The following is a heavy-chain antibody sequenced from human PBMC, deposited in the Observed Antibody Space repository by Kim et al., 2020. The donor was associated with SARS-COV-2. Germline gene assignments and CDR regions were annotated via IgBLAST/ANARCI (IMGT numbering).Heavy chain of an antibody. CDR1: GFTFSSYW. D-gene: IGHD6-13*01. V-gene: IGHV3-74*01. CDR3: ARVGRGVYSMTYHAYYYGMDV. CDR2: INSDGSST. Sequence: GGSLRLSCAASGFTFSSYWMHWVRQAPGKGLVWVSRINSDGSSTSYADSVKGRFTISRDNAKNTLYLQMNSLRAEDTAVYYCARVGRGVYSMTYHAYYYGMDVWGQGTTVTVSS. J-gene: IGHJ6*02.